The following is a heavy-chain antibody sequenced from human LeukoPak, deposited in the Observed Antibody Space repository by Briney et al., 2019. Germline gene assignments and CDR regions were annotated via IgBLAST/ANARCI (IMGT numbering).Heavy chain of an antibody. CDR2: ISSSSTTI. CDR1: GFTFSSYS. Sequence: PGGSLRLSCAASGFTFSSYSINWVRQAPGKGLEWISYISSSSTTIYYADSVKGRFTISRDNAKNSLFLQMNSLRAEDTAVYYCARGIDYWGQGSLVTVSS. CDR3: ARGIDY. J-gene: IGHJ4*02. V-gene: IGHV3-48*01.